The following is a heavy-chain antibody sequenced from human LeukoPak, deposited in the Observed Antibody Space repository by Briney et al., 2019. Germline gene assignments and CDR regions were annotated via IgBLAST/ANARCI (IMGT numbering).Heavy chain of an antibody. CDR3: ARHRSLRGWFDP. D-gene: IGHD2-15*01. CDR2: LYFSGST. Sequence: SETLSLTCTVSGGSISSSDYCWSWLRQPPGRGLEFVGCLYFSGSTYYNPSLNGRVTISVDTSKNQFSLNLYSMTAADTALYFCARHRSLRGWFDPWGQGTLVTVSS. V-gene: IGHV4-39*01. J-gene: IGHJ5*02. CDR1: GGSISSSDYC.